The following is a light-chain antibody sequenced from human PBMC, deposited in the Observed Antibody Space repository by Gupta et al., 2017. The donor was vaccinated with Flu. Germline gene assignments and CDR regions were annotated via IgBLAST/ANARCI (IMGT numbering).Light chain of an antibody. Sequence: NIGDGYDVHWYQQLPGTATKLVIYGNSNRPSGVPDRFSGSKSGTSASLAITGLQAEDEAEYYCQSYDSSLSGHWVFGGGTKLTVL. CDR3: QSYDSSLSGHWV. J-gene: IGLJ3*02. CDR2: GNS. V-gene: IGLV1-40*01. CDR1: NIGDGYD.